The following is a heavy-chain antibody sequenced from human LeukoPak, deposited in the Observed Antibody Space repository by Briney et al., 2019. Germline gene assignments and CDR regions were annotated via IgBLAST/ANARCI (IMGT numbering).Heavy chain of an antibody. CDR1: GGTFSSYA. CDR2: IIPIFGTA. Sequence: GASVEVSCKASGGTFSSYAISWVRQAPGQGLEWMGGIIPIFGTANYAQKFQGRVTITADESTSTAYMELSSLRSEDTAVYYCARGGDSSGWEYYFDYWGQGTLVTVSS. J-gene: IGHJ4*02. CDR3: ARGGDSSGWEYYFDY. V-gene: IGHV1-69*13. D-gene: IGHD6-19*01.